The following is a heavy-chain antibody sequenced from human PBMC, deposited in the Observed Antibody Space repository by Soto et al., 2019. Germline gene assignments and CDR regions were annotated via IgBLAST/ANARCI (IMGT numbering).Heavy chain of an antibody. CDR1: GFTFSSYG. CDR2: ISYDGSNK. D-gene: IGHD5-18*01. Sequence: HLGGSLRLSCAASGFTFSSYGMHWVRQAPGKGLEWVAVISYDGSNKYYADSVKGRFTISRDNSKNTLYLQMNSLRAEDTAVYYCAKDQVQLWLGRVNYYYYYGMDVWGQGTTVTVSS. J-gene: IGHJ6*02. CDR3: AKDQVQLWLGRVNYYYYYGMDV. V-gene: IGHV3-30*18.